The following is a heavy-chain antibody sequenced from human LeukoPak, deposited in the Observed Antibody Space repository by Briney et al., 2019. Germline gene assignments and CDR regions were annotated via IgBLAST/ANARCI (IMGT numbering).Heavy chain of an antibody. CDR1: GYTFTSYG. D-gene: IGHD2-2*01. Sequence: GASVKVSCKASGYTFTSYGISWVRQAPGQGLEWRGWISAYNGNTNYAQKLQGRVTMTTDTSTSTAYMELRSLRSDDTAVYYCARDVGYCSSTSCYYWFDPWGQGTLVTVSS. V-gene: IGHV1-18*01. CDR3: ARDVGYCSSTSCYYWFDP. CDR2: ISAYNGNT. J-gene: IGHJ5*02.